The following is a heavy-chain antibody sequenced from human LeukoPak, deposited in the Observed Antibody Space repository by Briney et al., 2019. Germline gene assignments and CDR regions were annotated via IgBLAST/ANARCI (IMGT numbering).Heavy chain of an antibody. CDR3: ARGGGARPDY. CDR1: GFAFSRYG. CDR2: ISSSSSGI. D-gene: IGHD3-10*01. V-gene: IGHV3-48*02. J-gene: IGHJ4*02. Sequence: GGSLRLSCTASGFAFSRYGMNWVRQAPGKGLKWVSYISSSSSGINYADSVKGQFTISRYNAKNSLFQQMNSLRDEDTAMYYCARGGGARPDYWGQGTLVTVSS.